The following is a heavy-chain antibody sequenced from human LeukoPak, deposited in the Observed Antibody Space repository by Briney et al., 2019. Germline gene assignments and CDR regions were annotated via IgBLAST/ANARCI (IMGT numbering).Heavy chain of an antibody. CDR3: ARGDYYDSSGYYRHFDY. V-gene: IGHV1-69*05. CDR1: GGTFSSYA. CDR2: IIPIFGTA. J-gene: IGHJ4*02. D-gene: IGHD3-22*01. Sequence: GASVKVSCKASGGTFSSYAISWVRQAPGQGVEWMGGIIPIFGTANYAQKFQGRVTITTDESTSTAYMGLSSLRSEDTAVYYCARGDYYDSSGYYRHFDYWGQGTLVTVSS.